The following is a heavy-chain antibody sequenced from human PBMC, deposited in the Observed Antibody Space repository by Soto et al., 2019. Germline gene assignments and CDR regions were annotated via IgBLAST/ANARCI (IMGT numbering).Heavy chain of an antibody. CDR1: GGSISSYY. D-gene: IGHD6-19*01. CDR3: AREPGIAVAGKYYYYYGMDV. Sequence: SETLSLTCTVSGGSISSYYWSWIRQPPGKGLEWIGYIYYSGSTNYNPSLRSRVTISVDTSKNQFSLKLSSVTAADTAVYYCAREPGIAVAGKYYYYYGMDVWGQGTTVTVSS. V-gene: IGHV4-59*01. CDR2: IYYSGST. J-gene: IGHJ6*02.